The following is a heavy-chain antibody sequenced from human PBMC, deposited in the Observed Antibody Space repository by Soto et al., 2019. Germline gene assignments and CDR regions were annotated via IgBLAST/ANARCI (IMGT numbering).Heavy chain of an antibody. J-gene: IGHJ4*02. CDR1: GGSISSYY. CDR2: IYYSGST. CDR3: ARRYGYSFDY. Sequence: QVQLQESGPGLVKPSETLSLTCTVSGGSISSYYWSWIRQPPGKGLEWIGYIYYSGSTNYNPSLKNRVTISVDTAKSQFSLKLSSVTAADTAVYYCARRYGYSFDYWGQGTLVTVSS. V-gene: IGHV4-59*08. D-gene: IGHD1-20*01.